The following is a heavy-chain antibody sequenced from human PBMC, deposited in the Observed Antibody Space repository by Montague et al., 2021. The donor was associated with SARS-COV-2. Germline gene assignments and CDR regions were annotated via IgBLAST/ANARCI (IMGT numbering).Heavy chain of an antibody. CDR3: ARIRYDILTGYQTLFDY. CDR1: GFSLSTSGIC. V-gene: IGHV2-70*11. J-gene: IGHJ4*02. CDR2: IDWDDDK. D-gene: IGHD3-9*01. Sequence: PALVKPTQTLTLTCTFSGFSLSTSGICVSWIRQPPGKALEWLARIDWDDDKYYSTSLKTRLTISKDTSKNQVVLTMTNMDPVDTATYYRARIRYDILTGYQTLFDYWGQGTLVTVSS.